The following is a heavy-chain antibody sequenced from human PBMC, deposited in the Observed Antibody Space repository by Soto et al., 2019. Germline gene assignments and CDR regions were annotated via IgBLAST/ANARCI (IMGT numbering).Heavy chain of an antibody. CDR3: ARLATIVSSPNY. J-gene: IGHJ4*02. CDR2: IHYRGST. CDR1: GGSVSVDSYY. Sequence: SSDTLSLTSAVSGGSVSVDSYYWAWIRQPPGKGLEWIATIHYRGSTYYATSLKSRVTISIDTSKNQFSLMLASVTATDTAFYYCARLATIVSSPNYWGQVTLLTVSS. D-gene: IGHD2-21*01. V-gene: IGHV4-39*01.